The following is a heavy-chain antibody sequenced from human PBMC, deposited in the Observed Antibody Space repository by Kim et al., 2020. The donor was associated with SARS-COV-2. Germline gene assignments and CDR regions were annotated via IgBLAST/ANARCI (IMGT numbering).Heavy chain of an antibody. J-gene: IGHJ4*02. CDR1: GFTFGDYA. Sequence: GGSLRLSCTASGFTFGDYAMSWFRQAPGKGLEWVGFIRSKAYGGTTEYAASVKGRFNISRDDSKSIAYLQMNSLKTEDTAVYYCTRDREVIYCSSTSCPTFSPFDYWGQGTLVTVSS. V-gene: IGHV3-49*03. D-gene: IGHD2-2*01. CDR2: IRSKAYGGTT. CDR3: TRDREVIYCSSTSCPTFSPFDY.